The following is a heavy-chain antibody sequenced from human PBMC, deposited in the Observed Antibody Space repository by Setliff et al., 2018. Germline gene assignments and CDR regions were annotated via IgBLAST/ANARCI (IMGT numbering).Heavy chain of an antibody. Sequence: GGSLRLSCAASGFTFSSYAMSWVRQAPGKGLEWVSAISGSGGSTYYADSVKGRFTISRDNAKNTLYLQMNSLRADDTAVYYCSTRTVAARSLDTWGQGTLVTVSS. J-gene: IGHJ5*02. CDR1: GFTFSSYA. CDR3: STRTVAARSLDT. CDR2: ISGSGGST. D-gene: IGHD6-13*01. V-gene: IGHV3-23*01.